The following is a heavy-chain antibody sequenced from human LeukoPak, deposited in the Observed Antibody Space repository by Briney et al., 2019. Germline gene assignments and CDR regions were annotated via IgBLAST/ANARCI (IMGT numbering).Heavy chain of an antibody. D-gene: IGHD3-9*01. V-gene: IGHV1-2*02. CDR2: INPNSGGT. CDR1: GYTLTVYY. J-gene: IGHJ6*04. Sequence: SVKVSCKASGYTLTVYYMHWVRQAPGQGLGWMGWINPNSGGTNYAQKFQGRVTMTRDTSISTAYMEMSRLRSDDTAVYYCARAPTYYVILTGYYCLAAWGKGTTVTVSS. CDR3: ARAPTYYVILTGYYCLAA.